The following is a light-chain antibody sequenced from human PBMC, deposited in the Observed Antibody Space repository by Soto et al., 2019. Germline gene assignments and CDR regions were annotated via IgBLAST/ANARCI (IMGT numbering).Light chain of an antibody. J-gene: IGKJ2*01. CDR2: GAS. CDR1: QSVSSNY. V-gene: IGKV3-20*01. Sequence: EIVLTQSPGTLSLSPGERATLSCRASQSVSSNYLAWYQQKPGQAPRLLIYGASSRASDLPDRVSGSGSGTDFTLTISRLETEDFAVFYCQQYGSAPSTFGQGTKLEIK. CDR3: QQYGSAPST.